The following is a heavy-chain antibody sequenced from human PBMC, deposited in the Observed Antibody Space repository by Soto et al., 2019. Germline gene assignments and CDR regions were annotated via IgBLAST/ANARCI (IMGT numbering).Heavy chain of an antibody. CDR1: GFTFSSYA. CDR3: ARDRNDILTGYYNPWYYYGMDV. D-gene: IGHD3-9*01. Sequence: GGSLRLSCAASGFTFSSYAMHWVRQAPGKGLEWVAVISYDGSNKYYADSVKGRFTISRDNSKNTLYLQMNSLRAEDTAVYYCARDRNDILTGYYNPWYYYGMDVWGQGTTVTVSS. V-gene: IGHV3-30-3*01. J-gene: IGHJ6*02. CDR2: ISYDGSNK.